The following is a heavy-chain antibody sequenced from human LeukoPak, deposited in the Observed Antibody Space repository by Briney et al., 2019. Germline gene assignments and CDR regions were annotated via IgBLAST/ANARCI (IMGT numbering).Heavy chain of an antibody. D-gene: IGHD3-10*01. CDR2: ISGSGGST. J-gene: IGHJ4*02. V-gene: IGHV3-23*01. CDR3: AKDPAYYGSGSYPDY. CDR1: GFTFSSYA. Sequence: GGSLRLSCAASGFTFSSYAMSWVRRAPGKGLEWVSAISGSGGSTYYADSVKGRFTISRDNSKNTLYLQMNSLRAEDTAVYYCAKDPAYYGSGSYPDYWGQGTLVTVSS.